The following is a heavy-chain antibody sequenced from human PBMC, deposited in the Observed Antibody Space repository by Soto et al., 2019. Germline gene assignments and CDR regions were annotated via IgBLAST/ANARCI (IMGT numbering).Heavy chain of an antibody. CDR2: IWYDGTKK. V-gene: IGHV3-33*01. Sequence: QVQLVESGGGMVQSGRSLTLSCAASGFSLRTYGMHWLRRAPGKGLEWVAFIWYDGTKKFYANSVKGRSTISKDNSNNTLYLQMSGLRVEDTAVYYCARDVLTAVAGSVNWFDPWGQGTLVTVSS. J-gene: IGHJ5*02. CDR1: GFSLRTYG. CDR3: ARDVLTAVAGSVNWFDP. D-gene: IGHD6-19*01.